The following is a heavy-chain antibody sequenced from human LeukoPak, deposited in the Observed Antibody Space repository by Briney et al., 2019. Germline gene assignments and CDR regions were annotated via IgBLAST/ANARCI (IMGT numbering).Heavy chain of an antibody. CDR1: GFTFSGYA. Sequence: GGSLRLSCAASGFTFSGYAMSWVRQAPGKGLEWVSGISGSGGTTYYADSVKGRFTISRDNSKNTLYLQMNSLRGEDTAVYYCAKDHRWYCTSTTCYSFDYWGQGTLVTVSS. J-gene: IGHJ4*02. V-gene: IGHV3-23*01. CDR2: ISGSGGTT. D-gene: IGHD2-2*02. CDR3: AKDHRWYCTSTTCYSFDY.